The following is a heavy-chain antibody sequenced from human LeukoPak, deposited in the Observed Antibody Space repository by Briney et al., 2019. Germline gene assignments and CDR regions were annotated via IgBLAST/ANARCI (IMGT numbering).Heavy chain of an antibody. CDR1: GYSISSSNW. CDR3: ARSVDGGNSPFDY. CDR2: IYYSGTT. J-gene: IGHJ4*02. Sequence: SETLSLTCAVSGYSISSSNWWGWSRPPPGKGLEWIGYIYYSGTTHYNPSLKRRVTTSVDTSKTQFSLKLSSVTAVDTAVYYCARSVDGGNSPFDYWGQGTLVTVSS. D-gene: IGHD4-23*01. V-gene: IGHV4-28*01.